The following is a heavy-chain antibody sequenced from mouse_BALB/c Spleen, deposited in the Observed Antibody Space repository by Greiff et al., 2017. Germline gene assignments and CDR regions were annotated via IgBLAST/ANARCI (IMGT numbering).Heavy chain of an antibody. V-gene: IGHV1-7*01. CDR2: INPSTGYT. J-gene: IGHJ2*01. CDR3: ARQTYYFDY. CDR1: GYTFTSYW. Sequence: VQLQQSGAELAKPGASVKMSCKASGYTFTSYWMHWVKQRPGQGLEWIGYINPSTGYTEYNQKFKDKATLTADKSSSTAYMQLSSLTSEDSAVYYCARQTYYFDYWGQGTTLTVSS.